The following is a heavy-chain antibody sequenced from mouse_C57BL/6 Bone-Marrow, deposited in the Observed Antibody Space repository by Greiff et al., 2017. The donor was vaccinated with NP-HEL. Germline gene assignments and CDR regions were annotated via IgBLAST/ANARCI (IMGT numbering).Heavy chain of an antibody. Sequence: VQLQQPGAELVKPGASVKLSCKASGYTFTSYWMHWVKQRPGQGLEWIGMIYPNSGSTNYNEKFKSKATLTVDKSSSTAYMQLSSLTSEDSAVYYCARDPRGYFDYWGQGTTLTVSS. CDR1: GYTFTSYW. CDR3: ARDPRGYFDY. J-gene: IGHJ2*01. CDR2: IYPNSGST. V-gene: IGHV1-64*01.